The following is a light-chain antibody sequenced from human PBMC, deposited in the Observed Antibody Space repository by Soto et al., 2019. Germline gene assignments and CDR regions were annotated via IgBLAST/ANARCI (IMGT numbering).Light chain of an antibody. V-gene: IGKV3-15*01. CDR2: AAS. J-gene: IGKJ1*01. CDR1: QSVSNN. Sequence: IVMTQSPATLSVSPGERATLSYRASQSVSNNLAWYQQKPGQAPRLLIYAASTRATGIPARFGGSGSETEFTLTISSLQSEDFAVYYCQQDNDWPPWAFGQGTKVEIK. CDR3: QQDNDWPPWA.